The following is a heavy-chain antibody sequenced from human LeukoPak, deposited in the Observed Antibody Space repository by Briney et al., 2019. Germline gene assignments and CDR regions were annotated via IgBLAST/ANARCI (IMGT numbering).Heavy chain of an antibody. CDR1: GFTFNTYT. CDR3: VKSLTTSGWIFDF. CDR2: ITGGGGST. J-gene: IGHJ4*02. D-gene: IGHD6-19*01. V-gene: IGHV3-23*01. Sequence: GGSLRLSCAASGFTFNTYTMNWVRQAPGKGLEWISAITGGGGSTSYAYSVKGRFTISRDNSKNTLYLQLNGLRDEDTAVYHCVKSLTTSGWIFDFWGQGALVTVSS.